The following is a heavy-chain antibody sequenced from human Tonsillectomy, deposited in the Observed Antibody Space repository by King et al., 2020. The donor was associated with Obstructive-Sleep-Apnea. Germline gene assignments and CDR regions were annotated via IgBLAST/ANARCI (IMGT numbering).Heavy chain of an antibody. CDR3: AKDISTSSRYYYYGMDV. V-gene: IGHV3-9*01. D-gene: IGHD2/OR15-2a*01. J-gene: IGHJ6*02. CDR2: ISWNSGTI. Sequence: VQLVESGGGLVQPGRSLRLSCAASGFTFDDYAMHWVRQAPGKGLEWCSGISWNSGTIGYADSVKGRFTISRDNAKDSLYLQMNSLRAEDTALYYCAKDISTSSRYYYYGMDVWGQGTTVTVSS. CDR1: GFTFDDYA.